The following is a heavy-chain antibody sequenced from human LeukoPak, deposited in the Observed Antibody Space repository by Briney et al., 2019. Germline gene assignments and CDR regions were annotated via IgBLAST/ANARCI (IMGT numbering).Heavy chain of an antibody. Sequence: GGSLRLSCAASGFTFSSYWMSWVRQAPGKGLEWVANIKQDGSEKYYVDSVKGRFTISRDNAKNSLYLQMNSLRAEDTAVYYCARDIGIFGVVITPDAFDIWGQGTMVTVSS. D-gene: IGHD3-3*01. J-gene: IGHJ3*02. V-gene: IGHV3-7*01. CDR2: IKQDGSEK. CDR1: GFTFSSYW. CDR3: ARDIGIFGVVITPDAFDI.